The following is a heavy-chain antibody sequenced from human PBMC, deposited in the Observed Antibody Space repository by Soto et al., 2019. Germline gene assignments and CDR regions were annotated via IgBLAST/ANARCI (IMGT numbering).Heavy chain of an antibody. CDR1: GGSFSGYY. J-gene: IGHJ5*02. D-gene: IGHD3-3*01. V-gene: IGHV4-34*01. CDR2: INHSGST. CDR3: ARVGFWSGHPEKRVKNWFDP. Sequence: SETLSLTCAVYGGSFSGYYWSWIRQPPGKGLEWIGEINHSGSTNYNPSLKSRVTISVDTSKNQFSLKLSSVTAADTAVYYCARVGFWSGHPEKRVKNWFDPWGQGTLVTVSS.